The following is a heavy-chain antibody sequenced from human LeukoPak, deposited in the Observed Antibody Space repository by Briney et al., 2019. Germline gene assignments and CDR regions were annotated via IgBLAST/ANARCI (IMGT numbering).Heavy chain of an antibody. J-gene: IGHJ4*02. CDR3: ARAQVGFSDLDY. V-gene: IGHV3-7*04. Sequence: GGSLRLSCAASGFTFNNYWMTWVRQPPGKGLEWVANIKHDGSATYYVDSVRGRFTISRDNAMNSVYLHMNSLRAEDTSVYYCARAQVGFSDLDYWGQGTLVTVSS. CDR1: GFTFNNYW. D-gene: IGHD1-26*01. CDR2: IKHDGSAT.